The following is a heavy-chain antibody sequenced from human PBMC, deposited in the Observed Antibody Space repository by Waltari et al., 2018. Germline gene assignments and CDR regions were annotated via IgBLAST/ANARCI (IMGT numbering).Heavy chain of an antibody. J-gene: IGHJ5*02. V-gene: IGHV4-39*01. CDR2: IYYTGST. Sequence: QLQLQESGPGLVKPSETLSLTCTVSGGSIRSSPYSWGWLRQSPGKGLEWIGNIYYTGSTYYNPTLKSRVTISGDMSKNQFSLKLSSVTAADTAVYYCARHWKKSGYRFDPWGRGTLVTVSS. D-gene: IGHD5-12*01. CDR3: ARHWKKSGYRFDP. CDR1: GGSIRSSPYS.